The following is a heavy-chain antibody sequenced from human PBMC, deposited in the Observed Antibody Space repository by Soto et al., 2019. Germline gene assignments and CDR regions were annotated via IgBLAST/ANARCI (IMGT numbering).Heavy chain of an antibody. CDR3: ATEGDYGGNSGGIKNGMDV. D-gene: IGHD4-17*01. CDR2: FDPEDGET. CDR1: GYTLTELS. J-gene: IGHJ6*02. V-gene: IGHV1-24*01. Sequence: ASVKVSCKVSGYTLTELSMHWVRQAPGKGLEWKGGFDPEDGETIYAQKFQGRVTMTEDTSTDTAYMELSSLRSEDTAVYYCATEGDYGGNSGGIKNGMDVWGQGTTVTVSS.